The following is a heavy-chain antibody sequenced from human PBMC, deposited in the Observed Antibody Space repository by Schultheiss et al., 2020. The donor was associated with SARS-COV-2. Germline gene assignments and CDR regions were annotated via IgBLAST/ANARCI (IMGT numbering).Heavy chain of an antibody. V-gene: IGHV5-51*01. J-gene: IGHJ6*02. CDR1: GYSFTSYW. CDR2: IYPSDSDT. Sequence: GESLKISCKGSGYSFTSYWISWVRQMPGKGLEWMGLIYPSDSDTRYSPSFEGQVTISADKSINTAYLQWSSLKASDTAMYYCARRAASGGMDVWGQGTTVTVSS. D-gene: IGHD3-10*01. CDR3: ARRAASGGMDV.